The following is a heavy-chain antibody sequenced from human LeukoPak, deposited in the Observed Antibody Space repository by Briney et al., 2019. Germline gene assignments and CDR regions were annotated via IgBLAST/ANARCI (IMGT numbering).Heavy chain of an antibody. D-gene: IGHD5-18*01. CDR2: IRYNGSDK. CDR3: AKDSGYSDYYMDV. V-gene: IGHV3-30*02. CDR1: GFTFSSYG. Sequence: GGSLRLSCAASGFTFSSYGMHWVRQAPGKGLEWVAFIRYNGSDKYYADSVKGRFTISRDNSKNTLYLQMNSLRAEDTAVYYCAKDSGYSDYYMDVWGKGTTFIVSS. J-gene: IGHJ6*03.